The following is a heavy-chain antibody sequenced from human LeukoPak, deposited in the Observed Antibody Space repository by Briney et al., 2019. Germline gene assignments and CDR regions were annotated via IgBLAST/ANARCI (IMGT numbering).Heavy chain of an antibody. CDR1: GGSISSSSYY. J-gene: IGHJ4*02. CDR2: IYYSGST. CDR3: ARVLAYCGGDCYPLLFDY. V-gene: IGHV4-39*01. Sequence: PSETLSLTCTVSGGSISSSSYYWGWIRQPPGKGLEWIGSIYYSGSTYYNPSLKSRVTISVDTSKNQFSLKLSSVTAADTAVYYCARVLAYCGGDCYPLLFDYWGQGTLVTVSS. D-gene: IGHD2-21*02.